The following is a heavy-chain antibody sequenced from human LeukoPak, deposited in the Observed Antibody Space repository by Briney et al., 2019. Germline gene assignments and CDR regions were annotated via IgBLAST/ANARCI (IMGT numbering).Heavy chain of an antibody. J-gene: IGHJ4*02. CDR1: GGSISSSDYY. CDR2: IDYTGGT. D-gene: IGHD3-22*01. Sequence: PSETLSLTCNVSGGSISSSDYYWSWIRQPPGKGLEWIGYIDYTGGTSYYPSLKSRVTISMDTSKNHFSLKLSSVTAADTAVYYCAAHDTSGYYSGYWGQGTLVTVSS. CDR3: AAHDTSGYYSGY. V-gene: IGHV4-30-4*01.